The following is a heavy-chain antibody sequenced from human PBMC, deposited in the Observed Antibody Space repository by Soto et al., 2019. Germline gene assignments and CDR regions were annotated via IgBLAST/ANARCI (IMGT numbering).Heavy chain of an antibody. Sequence: VQLQESGPGLVTPSQTLSLTCTVFGGSVSIGDYLWSWIRQRPGKGLEWIGYIHDSGNTYYNPGLKGRVTISLDTSKNQFSLKVTSMAAAYTAVYFCARARGGDSGDYASLFDRWGQGNLVTVSS. CDR3: ARARGGDSGDYASLFDR. D-gene: IGHD4-17*01. V-gene: IGHV4-30-4*01. J-gene: IGHJ5*02. CDR1: GGSVSIGDYL. CDR2: IHDSGNT.